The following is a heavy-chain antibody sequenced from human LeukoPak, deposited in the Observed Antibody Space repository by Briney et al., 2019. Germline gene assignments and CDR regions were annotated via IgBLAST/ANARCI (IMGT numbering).Heavy chain of an antibody. Sequence: SETLSLTCTVSGGSISSYYWSWIRQPPGKGPEWIGYIYYSGSTNYNPSLKSRVTLSVDTSKNQFSLKLSSVTAADTAVYYCARGPIIAAAGTSWFDPWGQGTLVTVSS. J-gene: IGHJ5*02. D-gene: IGHD6-13*01. CDR1: GGSISSYY. V-gene: IGHV4-59*01. CDR2: IYYSGST. CDR3: ARGPIIAAAGTSWFDP.